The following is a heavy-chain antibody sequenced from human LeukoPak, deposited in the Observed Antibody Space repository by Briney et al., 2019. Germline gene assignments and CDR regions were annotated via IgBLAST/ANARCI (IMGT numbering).Heavy chain of an antibody. Sequence: ASETLSLTCTVSGGSLTNYFWGWIRQPPGKGLEWIGYSHYSGSTDYNPSLKSRVTISVDTSKNQFSLKLSSVTTADTAMYYCARGRDGYMSWGQGTLVTVSS. CDR3: ARGRDGYMS. J-gene: IGHJ4*02. D-gene: IGHD5-24*01. V-gene: IGHV4-59*01. CDR1: GGSLTNYF. CDR2: SHYSGST.